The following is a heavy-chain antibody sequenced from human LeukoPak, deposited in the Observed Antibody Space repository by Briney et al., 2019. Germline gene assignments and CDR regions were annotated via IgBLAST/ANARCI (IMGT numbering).Heavy chain of an antibody. Sequence: ASVKVSCKASGYTFTSYGISWVRQAPGQGLEWMGCISAYNGNTNYAQKLQGRVTMTTDTSTSTAYMELRRLRSDDTAVYYCAREVQYYYDSSGYFDYWGQGTLVTVSS. CDR3: AREVQYYYDSSGYFDY. D-gene: IGHD3-22*01. CDR2: ISAYNGNT. V-gene: IGHV1-18*01. J-gene: IGHJ4*02. CDR1: GYTFTSYG.